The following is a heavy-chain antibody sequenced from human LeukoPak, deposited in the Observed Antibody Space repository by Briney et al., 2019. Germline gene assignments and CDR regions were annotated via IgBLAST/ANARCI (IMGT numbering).Heavy chain of an antibody. V-gene: IGHV3-23*01. CDR3: ARDLEALWLQDYYYGMDV. CDR2: ISGSSDDT. D-gene: IGHD5-18*01. CDR1: GFTFSSYA. J-gene: IGHJ6*02. Sequence: GGSLRLSCTASGFTFSSYAMSWVRQAPGKGLEWVSAISGSSDDTSYADSVKGRFTISRDNSKNTLFVQMNSLRAEDTAVYYCARDLEALWLQDYYYGMDVWGQGTTVTVSS.